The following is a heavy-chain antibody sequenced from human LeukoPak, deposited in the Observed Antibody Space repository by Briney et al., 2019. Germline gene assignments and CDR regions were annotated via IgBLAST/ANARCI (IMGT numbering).Heavy chain of an antibody. CDR2: IYHSGST. Sequence: SETLSLTCTVSGYSISSGYYWGWIRQPPGKGLEWIGSIYHSGSTYYNPSLKSRVTISVDTSKNQFSLKLSSVTAADTAVYYCARDRNFYGSGNFDYWGQGTLVTVSS. V-gene: IGHV4-38-2*02. CDR1: GYSISSGYY. J-gene: IGHJ4*02. D-gene: IGHD3-10*01. CDR3: ARDRNFYGSGNFDY.